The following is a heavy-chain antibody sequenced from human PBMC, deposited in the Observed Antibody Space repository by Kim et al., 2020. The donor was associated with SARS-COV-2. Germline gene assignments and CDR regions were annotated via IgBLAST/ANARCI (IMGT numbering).Heavy chain of an antibody. D-gene: IGHD6-13*01. CDR1: GGSISSSSYY. V-gene: IGHV4-39*01. Sequence: SETLSLTCTVSGGSISSSSYYWGWIRQPPGKGLEWIGSIYYSGITYYNPSLKSRVTISVATSKTQFSLKLSSVTAADTAVYYCARSRQQQLGFNYYYGMDVSGQGTTVTVSS. CDR2: IYYSGIT. J-gene: IGHJ6*02. CDR3: ARSRQQQLGFNYYYGMDV.